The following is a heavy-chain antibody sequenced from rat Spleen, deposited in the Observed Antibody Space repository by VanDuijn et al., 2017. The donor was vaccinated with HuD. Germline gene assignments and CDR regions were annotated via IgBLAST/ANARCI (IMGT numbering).Heavy chain of an antibody. CDR2: IWNTGGT. Sequence: QVQLTESGPGLVQPSQTLSLTCTVSGFSLTSYGVNWVRQPPGKGLEWMGVIWNTGGTQYNSALKSRLSISKDTSKSQVFLKMNSLQTEDTATYYCAREGIGTTTDYWGQGVMVTVSS. J-gene: IGHJ2*01. D-gene: IGHD1-5*01. CDR3: AREGIGTTTDY. V-gene: IGHV2-41*01. CDR1: GFSLTSYG.